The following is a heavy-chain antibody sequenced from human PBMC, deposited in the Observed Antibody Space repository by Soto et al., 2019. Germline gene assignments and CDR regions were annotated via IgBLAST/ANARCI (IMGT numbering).Heavy chain of an antibody. D-gene: IGHD3-3*01. V-gene: IGHV1-69*01. CDR3: ARGGSGYTWFNEF. CDR1: GGLFSSYP. CDR2: IIPVFQTA. J-gene: IGHJ4*02. Sequence: QEQLVQSGAEVKKPGSSVKVSCKASGGLFSSYPISWMRQVPGQGLEWMGGIIPVFQTAYYTQRFQGRVTITADESTNTAYMELSSLRSEATAIYYCARGGSGYTWFNEFWGQGTLVTVAS.